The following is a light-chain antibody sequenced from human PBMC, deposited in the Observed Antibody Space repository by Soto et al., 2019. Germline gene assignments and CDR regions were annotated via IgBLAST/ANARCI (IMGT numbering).Light chain of an antibody. CDR3: CSYAGSSTLD. CDR1: NNDFGNYNL. V-gene: IGLV2-23*01. Sequence: QSALTQPASVSGSPGQSITISCTGTNNDFGNYNLVSWYQQHPGKAPKLMIFEGTKRPSGVSNRFSGSKSGNTASLTVSGLQAEDEADYYCCSYAGSSTLDFGTGTKLTVL. CDR2: EGT. J-gene: IGLJ1*01.